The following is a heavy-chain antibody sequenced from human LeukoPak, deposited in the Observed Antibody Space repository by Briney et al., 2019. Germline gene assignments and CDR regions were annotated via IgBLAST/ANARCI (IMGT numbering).Heavy chain of an antibody. Sequence: GGSLRLSCAASGCTFSSYSMKWVRQAPGKGLEWVSFISSSSSYIYYADSVKGRFTISRDNAKNSLYLQMNSLRAEDTAVYYCARGTVFPYYFDYWGQGTLVTVSS. CDR3: ARGTVFPYYFDY. CDR2: ISSSSSYI. CDR1: GCTFSSYS. J-gene: IGHJ4*02. V-gene: IGHV3-21*01.